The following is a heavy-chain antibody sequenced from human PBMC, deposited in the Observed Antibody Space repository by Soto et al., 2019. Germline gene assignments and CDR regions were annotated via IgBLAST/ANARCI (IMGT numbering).Heavy chain of an antibody. J-gene: IGHJ4*02. Sequence: QVQLVESGGGVVQPGRSLRLSCEASGFTFSSYGMHWVRQAPGKGLEWGAVISYDGSNKYDADSVKGRFTISRDNSKNALYLQMNSLRAEDTAVYYCAKDLGRAGYFDYWGQGTLVTVSS. D-gene: IGHD3-9*01. V-gene: IGHV3-30*18. CDR1: GFTFSSYG. CDR2: ISYDGSNK. CDR3: AKDLGRAGYFDY.